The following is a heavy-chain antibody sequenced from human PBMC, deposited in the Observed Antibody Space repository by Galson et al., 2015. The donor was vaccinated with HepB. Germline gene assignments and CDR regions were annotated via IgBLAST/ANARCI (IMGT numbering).Heavy chain of an antibody. J-gene: IGHJ3*02. CDR3: ANSVVPVAISAFDT. D-gene: IGHD2-2*01. V-gene: IGHV5-51*01. CDR1: GYSFTSYW. CDR2: IYPGDSDI. Sequence: QSGAEMKKPGESLKISCKGSGYSFTSYWIGWVRQMPGKGLEWMGIIYPGDSDIKYSPSFQGRVTISADRSINTAYLQWSSLKASDTAMYYCANSVVPVAISAFDTWGQGTMVTVSS.